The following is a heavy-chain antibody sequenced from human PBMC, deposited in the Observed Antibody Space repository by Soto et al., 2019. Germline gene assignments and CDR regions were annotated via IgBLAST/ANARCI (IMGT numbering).Heavy chain of an antibody. CDR3: ARDSETTYYYGSGTPMPDY. J-gene: IGHJ4*02. CDR1: GGSINDFY. CDR2: IYYSGST. Sequence: SETLSLTCTVSGGSINDFYWSWIRRPPGKGLEWIGYIYYSGSTDYNPSLKSRVTMSVDTSKNQFSLKLSSVTAADTAVYYCARDSETTYYYGSGTPMPDYWGQGTLVTVSS. V-gene: IGHV4-59*12. D-gene: IGHD3-10*01.